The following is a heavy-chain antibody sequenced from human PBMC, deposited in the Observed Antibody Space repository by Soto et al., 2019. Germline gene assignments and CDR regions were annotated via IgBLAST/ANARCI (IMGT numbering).Heavy chain of an antibody. Sequence: QVQLQQWGAGLLKPSETLSLTCAVYGGSLSGYYWSWIRQPPGKGLEWIGEINHSGSTNYNPSLKSRVTISVDTSKNQFSLKLSSVTAADTAVYYCARRRRGSAIPFDYWGQGTLVTVSS. D-gene: IGHD2-21*01. J-gene: IGHJ4*02. CDR2: INHSGST. CDR3: ARRRRGSAIPFDY. CDR1: GGSLSGYY. V-gene: IGHV4-34*01.